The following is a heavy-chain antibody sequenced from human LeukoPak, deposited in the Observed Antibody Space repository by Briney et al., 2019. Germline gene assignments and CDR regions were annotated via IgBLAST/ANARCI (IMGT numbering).Heavy chain of an antibody. D-gene: IGHD3-10*01. V-gene: IGHV3-23*01. CDR3: TRELVSSGTGYFDL. Sequence: GGSLRLSCEASGFTFGTFGMALVRQSPGKGLQWVSGITGSSTWTYYAASVKGRFTVSRDNSQNTLHLQMNSLRADDTAVYYCTRELVSSGTGYFDLWGRGTLVTVSS. CDR2: ITGSSTWT. CDR1: GFTFGTFG. J-gene: IGHJ2*01.